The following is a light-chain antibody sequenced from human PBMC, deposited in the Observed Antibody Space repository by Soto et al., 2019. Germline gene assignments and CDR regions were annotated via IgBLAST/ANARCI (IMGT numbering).Light chain of an antibody. CDR1: SSDVGRYNY. J-gene: IGLJ2*01. Sequence: QSALTQPASVSGSPGQSITISCIGTSSDVGRYNYVSWYRQHPAKAPKLIICDVSFRPSGVSDRFSGSKSANTASLTISGLQAEDEADYYCSSYTSSHTVVFGGGTKLTVL. CDR2: DVS. CDR3: SSYTSSHTVV. V-gene: IGLV2-14*01.